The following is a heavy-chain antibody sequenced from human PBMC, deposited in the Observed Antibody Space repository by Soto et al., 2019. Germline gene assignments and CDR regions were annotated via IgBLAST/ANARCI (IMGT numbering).Heavy chain of an antibody. CDR2: ITGGGDNT. J-gene: IGHJ5*02. CDR3: AKEAVAYSSSWYWFDP. CDR1: GFTFNSYS. Sequence: ELLESGGGVVQPGGSLRLSCAGSGFTFNSYSMTWVRQSPGQGLEWVSSITGGGDNTYYADSVKGRITISRDNSKNTLYLQLNRLRADDTAVYYCAKEAVAYSSSWYWFDPWGQGTLVNVSS. D-gene: IGHD6-13*01. V-gene: IGHV3-23*01.